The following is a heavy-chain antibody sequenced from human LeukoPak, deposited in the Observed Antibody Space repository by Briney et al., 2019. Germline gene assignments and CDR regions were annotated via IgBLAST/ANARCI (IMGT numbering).Heavy chain of an antibody. CDR2: INPNSGGT. D-gene: IGHD1-26*01. CDR3: ARDLSGSYSVGGPLDY. Sequence: ASVKVSCKASGYTFTGYYMHWVRQAPGQGLEWMGWINPNSGGTNCAQKFQGRVAMTRDTSISTAYMELSRLRSDDTAVYYCARDLSGSYSVGGPLDYWGQGTLVTVSS. CDR1: GYTFTGYY. V-gene: IGHV1-2*02. J-gene: IGHJ4*02.